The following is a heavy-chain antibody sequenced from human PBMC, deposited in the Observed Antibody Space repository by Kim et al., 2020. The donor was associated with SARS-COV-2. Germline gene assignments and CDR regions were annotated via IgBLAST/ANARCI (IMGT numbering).Heavy chain of an antibody. CDR3: VRIYSSSFYMDV. CDR2: IYSSGNT. V-gene: IGHV4-39*01. D-gene: IGHD2-21*01. J-gene: IGHJ6*03. Sequence: SETLSLTCSVSGGSGGSLRGLGWLRQSPGKGLEWIANIYSSGNTYYSSSLKSRLTMSADSSMKQFSLRLNSVTAADTAVYYCVRIYSSSFYMDVWGKAT. CDR1: GGSGGSLRG.